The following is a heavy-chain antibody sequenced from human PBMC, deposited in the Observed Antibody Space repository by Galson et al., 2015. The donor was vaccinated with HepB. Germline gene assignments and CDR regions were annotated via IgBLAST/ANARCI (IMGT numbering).Heavy chain of an antibody. V-gene: IGHV1-18*04. CDR1: GYTFTSYG. D-gene: IGHD5-12*01. CDR3: ARDPPRYSGYDFPLFDY. J-gene: IGHJ4*02. CDR2: ISAYNGNT. Sequence: SVKVSCKASGYTFTSYGISWVRQAPGQGLEWMGWISAYNGNTNYAQKLQGRVTMTTDTSTSTAYMELRSLRSDDTAVYYCARDPPRYSGYDFPLFDYWGQGTLVTVSS.